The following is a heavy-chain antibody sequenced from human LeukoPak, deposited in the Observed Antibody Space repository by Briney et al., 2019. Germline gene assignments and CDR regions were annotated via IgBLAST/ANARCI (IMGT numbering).Heavy chain of an antibody. J-gene: IGHJ3*02. Sequence: ASVKVSCKASGYTFTGYYMHWVRQAPGQGLEWMGWINPNSGGTNYAQKFQGRVTMTRETSISTAYRELSRLRSDDTAVYYCAREGHYSSSWYNRDAFDIWGQGTMVTVSS. CDR2: INPNSGGT. V-gene: IGHV1-2*02. D-gene: IGHD6-13*01. CDR1: GYTFTGYY. CDR3: AREGHYSSSWYNRDAFDI.